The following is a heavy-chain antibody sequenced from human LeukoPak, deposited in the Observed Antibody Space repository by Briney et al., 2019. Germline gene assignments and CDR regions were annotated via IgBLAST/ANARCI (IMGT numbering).Heavy chain of an antibody. CDR1: GGTFSSYA. D-gene: IGHD3-10*01. CDR3: ARSYGSGSYTFDY. J-gene: IGHJ4*02. Sequence: EASVKVSCKASGGTFSSYAISWVRQAPGQGLEWMGRIIPILGIANYAQKFQGRVTITADKSTSTAYMELSSLRSEDTAVYYCARSYGSGSYTFDYWGQGTLVTVSS. CDR2: IIPILGIA. V-gene: IGHV1-69*04.